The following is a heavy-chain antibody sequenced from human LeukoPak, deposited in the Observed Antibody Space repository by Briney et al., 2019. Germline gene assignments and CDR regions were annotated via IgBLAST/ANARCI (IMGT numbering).Heavy chain of an antibody. CDR2: INPSGGST. Sequence: ASVKVSCKASGYTFTSYYMHWVRQAPGQGLEWMGIINPSGGSTSYAQKFQGRVTMTRDMSTSTVYMELSRLRSDDTAVYYCARLHCSSTSCYGITGFDPWGQGTLVTVSS. J-gene: IGHJ5*02. V-gene: IGHV1-46*01. CDR3: ARLHCSSTSCYGITGFDP. CDR1: GYTFTSYY. D-gene: IGHD2-2*01.